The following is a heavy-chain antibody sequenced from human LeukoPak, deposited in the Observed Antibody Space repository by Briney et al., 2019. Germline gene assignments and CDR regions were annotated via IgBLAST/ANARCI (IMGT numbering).Heavy chain of an antibody. CDR1: GGSISSYY. CDR2: IYYSGST. J-gene: IGHJ4*02. V-gene: IGHV4-59*01. Sequence: PSETLSLTCTVSGGSISSYYWSWIRQSPGKGLEWIGYIYYSGSTNYNPSLKSRVTISVDTSKNQFSLKLSSVTAADTAVYYCARRMVYANSFDYWGQGTLDTVSS. D-gene: IGHD2-8*01. CDR3: ARRMVYANSFDY.